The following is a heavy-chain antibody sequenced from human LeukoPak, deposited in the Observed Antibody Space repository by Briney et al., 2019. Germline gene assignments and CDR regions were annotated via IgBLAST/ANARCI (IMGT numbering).Heavy chain of an antibody. V-gene: IGHV3-23*01. J-gene: IGHJ4*02. CDR1: GFTFIGYA. D-gene: IGHD3-22*01. CDR3: AKDLSYYDSSGYEYYVDY. CDR2: ISGSGGST. Sequence: GGSLRVSCVASGFTFIGYAMSWVGQAPGKGGEWVSAISGSGGSTYYADSVRGRFTISRDNSKNTLYLQMNSLRTENTAVYYCAKDLSYYDSSGYEYYVDYWGQGALVTVSS.